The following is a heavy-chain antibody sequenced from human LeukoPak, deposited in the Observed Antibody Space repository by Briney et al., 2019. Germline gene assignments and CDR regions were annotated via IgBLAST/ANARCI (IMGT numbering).Heavy chain of an antibody. CDR3: TRMWIQLWPFDY. CDR2: INQDGSEK. CDR1: GFIFSNYW. Sequence: GGSLRLSCAASGFIFSNYWMSWVRQAPGKGLEWVADINQDGSEKYYVDSLKGRFTISRDNAKNSLYLQMNSLRAEDTAVYYCTRMWIQLWPFDYLGPRTLVTVSS. V-gene: IGHV3-7*03. D-gene: IGHD5-18*01. J-gene: IGHJ4*02.